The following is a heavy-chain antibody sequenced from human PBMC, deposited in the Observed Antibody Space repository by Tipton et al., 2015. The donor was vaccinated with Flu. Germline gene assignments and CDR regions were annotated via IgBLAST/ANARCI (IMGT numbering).Heavy chain of an antibody. V-gene: IGHV4-38-2*02. CDR3: ARDPSLGMPDYFDH. J-gene: IGHJ4*02. CDR2: IHRSGTT. CDR1: GDSIGSRYF. D-gene: IGHD2-2*01. Sequence: TLSLTCSVSGDSIGSRYFWGWIRQPPGKGLEWIGNIHRSGTTYYNPSLKSRVTISVDASMSQFSLQLTSVTAADTAVYYCARDPSLGMPDYFDHWGQGILVTASP.